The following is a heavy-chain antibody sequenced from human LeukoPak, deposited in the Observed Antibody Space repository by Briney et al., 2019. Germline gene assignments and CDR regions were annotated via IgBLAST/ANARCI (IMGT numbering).Heavy chain of an antibody. Sequence: GGSLRLSCAASGFAFSDYNMNWVRQAPGKGLEWVSYITNWSGAIYYADSVKGRFTISRDNAKNSLYLQMNSLRAEDTAVYYCARSDAPMDKHFDYWGQGTRVTVSS. CDR3: ARSDAPMDKHFDY. D-gene: IGHD3-10*01. CDR2: ITNWSGAI. CDR1: GFAFSDYN. J-gene: IGHJ4*02. V-gene: IGHV3-48*04.